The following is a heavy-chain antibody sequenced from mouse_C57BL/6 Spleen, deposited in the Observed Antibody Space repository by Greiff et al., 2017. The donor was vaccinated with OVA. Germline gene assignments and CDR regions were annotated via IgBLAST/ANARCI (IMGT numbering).Heavy chain of an antibody. J-gene: IGHJ4*01. Sequence: EVKLMESGAELVRPGASVKLSCTASGFNIKDYYMHWVKQRPEQGLEWIGRIDPEDGDTEYAPKFQGKATLTADKSSNTAYLQLSSLTSEDTAVDYCATKSAQATPMGYWGKGTSVTVAS. D-gene: IGHD3-2*02. V-gene: IGHV14-1*01. CDR2: IDPEDGDT. CDR3: ATKSAQATPMGY. CDR1: GFNIKDYY.